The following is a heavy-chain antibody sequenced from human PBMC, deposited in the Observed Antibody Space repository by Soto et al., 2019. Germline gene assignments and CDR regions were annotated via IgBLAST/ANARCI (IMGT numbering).Heavy chain of an antibody. CDR1: GFPFSKYG. D-gene: IGHD3-10*01. CDR2: IWDDEKDE. V-gene: IGHV3-33*01. J-gene: IGHJ4*02. Sequence: QVHLVESGGGVVQPGRSLRLSCVASGFPFSKYGMHWVRQAPGKGLEWVAFIWDDEKDESYADSVKGRFTISRDNSKNPLYLQINSLRAEDTGVYYCARDRGRPFDYWGQGTLVTVSS. CDR3: ARDRGRPFDY.